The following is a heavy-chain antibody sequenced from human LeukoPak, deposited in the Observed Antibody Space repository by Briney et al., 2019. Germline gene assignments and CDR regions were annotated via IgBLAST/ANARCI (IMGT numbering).Heavy chain of an antibody. CDR3: ARPGYSSSWAPYYYYYGMDV. CDR2: IYHSGST. J-gene: IGHJ6*02. D-gene: IGHD6-13*01. V-gene: IGHV4-4*02. CDR1: GGSISSSNW. Sequence: SETLSLTCAVSGGSISSSNWWSWVRQPPGKGLEWIGEIYHSGSTNYNPSLKSRVTISVDKSKNQFSLKLSSVTAADTAVYYCARPGYSSSWAPYYYYYGMDVWGQGTTVTVSS.